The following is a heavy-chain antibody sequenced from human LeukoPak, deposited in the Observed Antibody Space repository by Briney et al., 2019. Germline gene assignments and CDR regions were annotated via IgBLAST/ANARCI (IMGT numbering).Heavy chain of an antibody. V-gene: IGHV4-39*07. CDR1: GGSISSSSYY. Sequence: PSETLSLTCTVSGGSISSSSYYWGWIRQPPGKGLEWIGSIYYSGSTYYNPSLKSRVTISVDTSKNQFSLKLSSVTAADTAVYYCAREKIAARSEMDYWGQGTLVTVSS. D-gene: IGHD6-6*01. CDR3: AREKIAARSEMDY. J-gene: IGHJ4*02. CDR2: IYYSGST.